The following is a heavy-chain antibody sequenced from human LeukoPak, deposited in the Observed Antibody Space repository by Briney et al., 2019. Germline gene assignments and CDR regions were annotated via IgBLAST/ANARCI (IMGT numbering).Heavy chain of an antibody. CDR1: GFTFSSYA. J-gene: IGHJ4*02. Sequence: GGSLRLSCAASGFTFSSYAMIWVRQAPGKGLEWVSAISGSGDSTYYADSVKGRFSISRDNSKNTLHLQMNSLRAEDTAVYYCAKDLSYGDLYWGQGTLVTVSS. CDR3: AKDLSYGDLY. D-gene: IGHD4-17*01. V-gene: IGHV3-23*01. CDR2: ISGSGDST.